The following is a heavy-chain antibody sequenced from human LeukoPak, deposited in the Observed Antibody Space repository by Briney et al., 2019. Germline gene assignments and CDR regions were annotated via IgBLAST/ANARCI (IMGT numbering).Heavy chain of an antibody. Sequence: SETLSLTCTVSGGSISSYYWSWIRQPAGKGLEWIGRIYTSGSTNYNPSLKSRVTMSVDTSKNKFSLKLSSVTATDTAVYYCARDRRGYGEASLYYYMDVWGKGTTVTVSS. D-gene: IGHD5-18*01. CDR2: IYTSGST. V-gene: IGHV4-4*07. CDR3: ARDRRGYGEASLYYYMDV. J-gene: IGHJ6*03. CDR1: GGSISSYY.